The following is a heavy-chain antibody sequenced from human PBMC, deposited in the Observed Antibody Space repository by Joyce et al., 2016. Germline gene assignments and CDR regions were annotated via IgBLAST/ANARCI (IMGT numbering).Heavy chain of an antibody. CDR3: AHRTGSTSTGMDV. CDR1: GFSLSGGGVG. D-gene: IGHD1-7*01. V-gene: IGHV2-5*02. Sequence: QITLKESGSTLVKPTQTLTLTCTFSGFSLSGGGVGVDWLRQPPVKALEWLAVIFWVDDKRYSPSLKSRLSITKDSSKNQVVLTMTNLDPVDTATYFCAHRTGSTSTGMDVWGRGTTVTVSS. J-gene: IGHJ6*02. CDR2: IFWVDDK.